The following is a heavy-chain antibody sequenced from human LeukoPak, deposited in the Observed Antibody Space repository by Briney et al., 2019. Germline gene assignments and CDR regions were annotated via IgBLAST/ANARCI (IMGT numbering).Heavy chain of an antibody. CDR1: GFTVNSNY. CDR2: IYSGGST. J-gene: IGHJ4*02. CDR3: AKDHTNKDGSGSYYNFYFDY. D-gene: IGHD3-10*01. Sequence: PGGSLRLSCAAFGFTVNSNYMNWVRQAPGKGLEWVSFIYSGGSTYYADSVKGRFTISRDNSKNTLYLQMNSLRADDTAVYYCAKDHTNKDGSGSYYNFYFDYWGQGTLVTVSS. V-gene: IGHV3-53*01.